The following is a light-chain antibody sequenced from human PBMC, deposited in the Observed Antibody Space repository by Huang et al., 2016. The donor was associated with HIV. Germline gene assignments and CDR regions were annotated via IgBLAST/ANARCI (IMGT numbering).Light chain of an antibody. Sequence: EVVLTQSPPTLSLFPGETAPLSCRASQTIGTYVAWYQPRPGQGPRLLIYDGSNRAAGVPARISGAGSGTTFTLSISGLESEDFGVYYCQQRRSWPLTFGGGTKVEV. V-gene: IGKV3-11*01. CDR2: DGS. CDR3: QQRRSWPLT. J-gene: IGKJ4*01. CDR1: QTIGTY.